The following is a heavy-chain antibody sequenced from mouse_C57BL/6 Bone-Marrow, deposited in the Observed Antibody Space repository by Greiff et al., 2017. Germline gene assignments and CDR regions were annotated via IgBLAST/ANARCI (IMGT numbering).Heavy chain of an antibody. V-gene: IGHV1-5*01. CDR3: TRGPYYYGSISYFDY. CDR1: GYTFTSYW. D-gene: IGHD1-1*01. J-gene: IGHJ2*01. CDR2: IYPGNSDT. Sequence: VQLQQSGTVLARPGASVKMSCKTSGYTFTSYWMHWVKQRPGQGLEWIGAIYPGNSDTSYNQKFKGKAKLTAVTSASTAYMELSSLTNEDSAVYYCTRGPYYYGSISYFDYWGQGTTLTVSS.